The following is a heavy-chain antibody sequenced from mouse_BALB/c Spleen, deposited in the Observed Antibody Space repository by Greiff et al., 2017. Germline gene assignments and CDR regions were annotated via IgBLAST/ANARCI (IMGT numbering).Heavy chain of an antibody. CDR1: GFNIKDTY. D-gene: IGHD2-1*01. V-gene: IGHV14-3*02. J-gene: IGHJ4*01. CDR3: ARSKGDYGKMDY. CDR2: IDPANGNT. Sequence: VQLQQSGAELVKPGASVKLSCTASGFNIKDTYMHWVKQRPEQGLEWIGRIDPANGNTKDDPKFQGKATITANTSSNTTYLRLSRQTSEDTDGYYCARSKGDYGKMDYWGQGTSVTVSS.